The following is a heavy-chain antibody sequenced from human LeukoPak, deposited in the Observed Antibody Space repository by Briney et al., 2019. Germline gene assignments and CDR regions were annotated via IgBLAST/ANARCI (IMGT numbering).Heavy chain of an antibody. V-gene: IGHV3-23*01. Sequence: TGGSLRLSCAASGFTFSTYAMNWVRQAQGKGLEWVSASSGSGETTFYANSVKGRFTISRDNSKNILYLQMNSLRAEDTAIYYCAKTYVDTTFFEYWGRGTLVTVSS. CDR1: GFTFSTYA. D-gene: IGHD5-18*01. CDR3: AKTYVDTTFFEY. J-gene: IGHJ4*02. CDR2: SSGSGETT.